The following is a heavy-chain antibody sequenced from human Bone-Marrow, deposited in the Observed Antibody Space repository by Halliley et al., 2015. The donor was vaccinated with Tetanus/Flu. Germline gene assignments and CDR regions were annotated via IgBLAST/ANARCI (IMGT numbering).Heavy chain of an antibody. CDR3: ARDIQGPHTMMTRLDY. V-gene: IGHV3-33*01. J-gene: IGHJ4*02. D-gene: IGHD3-22*01. CDR2: IWYDGTHK. Sequence: ATIWYDGTHKNYADSVRGRFTISRDNSKKTLYLQMDSLRAEDTAVYYCARDIQGPHTMMTRLDYWGRGTLVTVSS.